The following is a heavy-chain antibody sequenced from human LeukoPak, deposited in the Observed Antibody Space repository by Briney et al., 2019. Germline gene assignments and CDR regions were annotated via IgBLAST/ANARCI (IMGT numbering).Heavy chain of an antibody. J-gene: IGHJ3*02. V-gene: IGHV3-21*01. D-gene: IGHD5-18*01. CDR1: GFTFSSYY. CDR2: ISSSSSYI. CDR3: AREPIQLWLRGAFDI. Sequence: GGSLRLSCAASGFTFSSYYMDWVRQAPGKGLEWVSSISSSSSYIYYADSVKGRFTISRDNAKNSLYLQMNSLRAEDTAVYYCAREPIQLWLRGAFDIWGQGTMVTVSS.